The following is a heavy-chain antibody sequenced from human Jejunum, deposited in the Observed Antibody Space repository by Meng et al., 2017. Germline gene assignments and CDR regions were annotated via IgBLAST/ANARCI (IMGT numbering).Heavy chain of an antibody. Sequence: QGQLQQWGARLLQPSETLSLPCAVNGGSFGTYYWTWFRQSPEKGLEWFGEINRSGSTSSNPSLKSRVAISMDTSKNQFFLRLDSVTAADTAVYYCARGRSIDFRLAKYDYWGQGTLVTVSS. J-gene: IGHJ4*02. D-gene: IGHD3-3*01. CDR3: ARGRSIDFRLAKYDY. CDR2: INRSGST. CDR1: GGSFGTYY. V-gene: IGHV4-34*01.